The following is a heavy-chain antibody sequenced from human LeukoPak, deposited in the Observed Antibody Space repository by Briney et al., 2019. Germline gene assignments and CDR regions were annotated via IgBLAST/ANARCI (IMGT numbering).Heavy chain of an antibody. CDR2: IRSKAYGGTT. CDR3: TRGAQWLVPDY. J-gene: IGHJ4*02. Sequence: GGSLRLSCAASGFSFSDYAMSWFRQAPGKGLEWVGFIRSKAYGGTTEYAASVKGRFTISRDDSKSIAYLQMNSLKTEDTAVYYCTRGAQWLVPDYWGQGTLVTVSS. V-gene: IGHV3-49*03. CDR1: GFSFSDYA. D-gene: IGHD6-19*01.